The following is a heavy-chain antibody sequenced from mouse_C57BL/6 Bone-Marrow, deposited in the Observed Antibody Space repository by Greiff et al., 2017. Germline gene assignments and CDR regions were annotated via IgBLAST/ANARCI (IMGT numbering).Heavy chain of an antibody. CDR3: ARRGFPDY. CDR2: ISSGGSYT. CDR1: GFTFSSYG. V-gene: IGHV5-6*03. J-gene: IGHJ2*01. Sequence: EVKLVESGGGLVKPGGSLKLSCAASGFTFSSYGMSWVRQTPDKRLEWVATISSGGSYTYYPDSVKGRFTISRDNAKNTLYLQMSSLKSEDTAMYYCARRGFPDYWGQGTTLTVSS.